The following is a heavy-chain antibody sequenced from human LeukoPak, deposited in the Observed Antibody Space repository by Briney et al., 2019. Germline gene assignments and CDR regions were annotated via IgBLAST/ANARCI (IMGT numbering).Heavy chain of an antibody. CDR1: GFTFTNFA. V-gene: IGHV3-23*01. CDR3: AKDYYYDFWSGYYTMDY. CDR2: ISGSGAST. J-gene: IGHJ4*02. D-gene: IGHD3-3*01. Sequence: GGSLRLSCSASGFTFTNFAMTWVRQAPGKGLEWVSGISGSGASTYYADSVKGRFTISRDNSKNTVYLQMNSLRAEDTAVYYCAKDYYYDFWSGYYTMDYWGQGTLVTVSS.